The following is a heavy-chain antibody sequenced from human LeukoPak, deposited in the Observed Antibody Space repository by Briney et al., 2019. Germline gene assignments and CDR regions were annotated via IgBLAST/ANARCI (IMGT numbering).Heavy chain of an antibody. CDR1: GFTFSNYW. V-gene: IGHV3-74*01. J-gene: IGHJ4*02. Sequence: GGSLRLSCAASGFTFSNYWMHWVRQAPGKGLVWVSRINSDGRSTDYADSVKGRFTISRDNAKNTLYLQMNSLRAEDTAVYYCARGADSGYSSDNWGQGTLVSVSS. CDR3: ARGADSGYSSDN. CDR2: INSDGRST. D-gene: IGHD3-9*01.